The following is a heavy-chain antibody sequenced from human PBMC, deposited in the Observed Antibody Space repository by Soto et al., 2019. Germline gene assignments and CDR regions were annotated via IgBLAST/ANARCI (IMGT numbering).Heavy chain of an antibody. J-gene: IGHJ4*02. D-gene: IGHD3-22*01. V-gene: IGHV1-2*04. CDR3: ARGRGTYYYDSSGYYNGDYYFDY. CDR1: GYTFTGYY. Sequence: QVQLVQSGAEVKKPGASVKVSCKASGYTFTGYYMHWVRQAPGQGLEWMGWINPNSGGTNYAQKLQGWVTMTRDTSISTAYMELSRLRSDDTAVYYCARGRGTYYYDSSGYYNGDYYFDYWGQGTLVTVSS. CDR2: INPNSGGT.